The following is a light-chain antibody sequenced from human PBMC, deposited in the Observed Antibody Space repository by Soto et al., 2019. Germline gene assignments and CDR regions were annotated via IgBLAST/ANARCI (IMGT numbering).Light chain of an antibody. J-gene: IGLJ1*01. CDR3: SSYTSSSTYV. Sequence: QSALTQPRSVSGSPGQSVTISCTGSSSDVGGYSHVSWFQQHPGKAPKLMIYDVTKRPSGVPDRFSGSKSGNTASLTISGLQAEDESDYYCSSYTSSSTYVFGTGTKVTVL. CDR2: DVT. CDR1: SSDVGGYSH. V-gene: IGLV2-11*01.